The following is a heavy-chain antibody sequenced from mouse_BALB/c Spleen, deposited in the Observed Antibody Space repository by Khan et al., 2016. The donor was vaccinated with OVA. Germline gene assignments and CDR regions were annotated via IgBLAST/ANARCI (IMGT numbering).Heavy chain of an antibody. J-gene: IGHJ3*01. CDR3: TRHGYVAWFTY. CDR2: IDPFSGGT. Sequence: EVELVESGPELMKPGTSVKISCKASGYSFTTYYIHWVMQSHETSLEWIGYIDPFSGGTTYNQNFKGKATLTVDKSSSTAYIHLSNLTSEDSAVYYCTRHGYVAWFTYWGQGTLVTVSA. V-gene: IGHV1S135*01. D-gene: IGHD2-2*01. CDR1: GYSFTTYY.